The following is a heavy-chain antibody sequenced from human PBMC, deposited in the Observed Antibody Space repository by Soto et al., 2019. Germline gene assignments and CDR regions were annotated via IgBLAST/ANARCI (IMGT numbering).Heavy chain of an antibody. CDR3: ARDPADRGDSFHY. J-gene: IGHJ4*02. D-gene: IGHD3-10*01. V-gene: IGHV4-31*03. CDR2: IYYTGTT. Sequence: QVQLQESGPGLVKPSQTLSLTGTVSGASISRGGYYWSWIRQHPGKGLEWIGYIYYTGTTYYNPSLKSRVSISVDTSNNQFSLKVSSVTAADTAVYYCARDPADRGDSFHYWGRGTLVTVSS. CDR1: GASISRGGYY.